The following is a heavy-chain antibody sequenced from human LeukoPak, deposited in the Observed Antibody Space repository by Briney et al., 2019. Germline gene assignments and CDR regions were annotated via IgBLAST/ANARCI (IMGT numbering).Heavy chain of an antibody. J-gene: IGHJ5*02. Sequence: ASVKVSCKASGYTFTGYYMHWVRQAPGQGLEWMGWINPNSGDTNYAQKFQGRVTMTRDTSISTAYVELSSLRSDDTAVYYCARVAVEMASWFDPWGQGTLVTVSS. CDR2: INPNSGDT. D-gene: IGHD5-24*01. V-gene: IGHV1-2*02. CDR3: ARVAVEMASWFDP. CDR1: GYTFTGYY.